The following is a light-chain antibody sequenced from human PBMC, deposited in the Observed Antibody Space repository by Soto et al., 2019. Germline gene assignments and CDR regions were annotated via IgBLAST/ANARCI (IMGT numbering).Light chain of an antibody. CDR3: MQALQAPFT. V-gene: IGKV2-28*01. Sequence: EIVMTQSPLSLPVTPGEPASISCKSSQSLLHSNGYNYLDWYLQKPGQSPQLLIYSGSNRASGVHDRFSGSGSGTDFTLKISRVEAEDVAVYYCMQALQAPFTFGPGTKVDI. CDR1: QSLLHSNGYNY. J-gene: IGKJ3*01. CDR2: SGS.